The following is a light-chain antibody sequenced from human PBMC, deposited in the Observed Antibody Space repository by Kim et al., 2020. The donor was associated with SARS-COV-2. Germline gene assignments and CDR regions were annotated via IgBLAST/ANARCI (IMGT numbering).Light chain of an antibody. CDR2: GAS. J-gene: IGKJ2*01. CDR1: ESVSSSS. V-gene: IGKV3-20*01. CDR3: QQYGSSPQT. Sequence: LSPGERATLSCRASESVSSSSLAWYQKKPGQAPRLIIYGASTRATGIPDNFSGSGSETDFTLTISRLEPEDFAVYYCQQYGSSPQTFGQGTKLEI.